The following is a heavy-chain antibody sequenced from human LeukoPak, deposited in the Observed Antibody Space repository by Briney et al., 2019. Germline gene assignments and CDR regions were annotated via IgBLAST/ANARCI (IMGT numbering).Heavy chain of an antibody. J-gene: IGHJ5*02. CDR3: ARPPLEYCSSTSCLENWFDP. D-gene: IGHD2-2*01. CDR2: ISITSSYI. CDR1: GFTFSSYS. Sequence: VGSLRLSCAASGFTFSSYSMNWVRQAPAKGLERVSSISITSSYIYYADSVKGRFTISRDNAQNSLYLQMNSLRDEDTAVYYCARPPLEYCSSTSCLENWFDPWGQGTLVTVSS. V-gene: IGHV3-21*01.